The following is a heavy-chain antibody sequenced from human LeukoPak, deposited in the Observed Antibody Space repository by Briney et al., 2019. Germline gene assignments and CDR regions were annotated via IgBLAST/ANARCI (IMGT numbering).Heavy chain of an antibody. CDR2: ISWNSGSI. V-gene: IGHV3-9*01. CDR3: ARDWYYYDSSGDAFDI. J-gene: IGHJ3*02. D-gene: IGHD3-22*01. Sequence: PGRSLRLSCAASGFTFDDYAMHWVRQAPGKGLEWVSGISWNSGSIGYADSVQGRFTISRDNAKNSLYLQMNSLSAEDTALYYCARDWYYYDSSGDAFDIWGQGTMVTVSS. CDR1: GFTFDDYA.